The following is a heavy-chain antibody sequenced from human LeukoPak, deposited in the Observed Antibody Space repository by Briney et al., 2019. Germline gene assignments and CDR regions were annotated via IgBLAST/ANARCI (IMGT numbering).Heavy chain of an antibody. CDR3: ARDLDDAFDI. CDR2: IYYSGST. D-gene: IGHD3-3*01. CDR1: GGSISSGGYY. Sequence: SETLSLTCTVSGGSISSGGYYWSWIRQHPGKGLEWIGYIYYSGSTYYNPSLKSRVTISVDTSKNQFSLKLSSVTAADTAVYYCARDLDDAFDIWGQGTMVTVSS. V-gene: IGHV4-31*03. J-gene: IGHJ3*02.